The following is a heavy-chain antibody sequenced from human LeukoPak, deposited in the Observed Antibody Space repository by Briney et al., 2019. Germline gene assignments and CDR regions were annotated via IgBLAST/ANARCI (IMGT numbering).Heavy chain of an antibody. D-gene: IGHD2/OR15-2a*01. CDR3: ARNILFAFDI. V-gene: IGHV3-21*01. J-gene: IGHJ3*02. Sequence: GGSLRLSCAASGFTFNSYTMNWVRQAPGKGLEWVSSLSSSTSYIYYADSVKGRFTISRDNAKNSLYLQMNSLRAEDTAVYYCARNILFAFDIWGQGTMVTVSS. CDR1: GFTFNSYT. CDR2: LSSSTSYI.